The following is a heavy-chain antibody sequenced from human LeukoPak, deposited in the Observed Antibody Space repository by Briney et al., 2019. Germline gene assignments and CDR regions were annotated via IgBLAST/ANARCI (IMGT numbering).Heavy chain of an antibody. Sequence: PSETLSLTCTVSGGSISSYYWSWIRQPPGKGLEWIGYIYYSGSTNYNPSLKSRVTISVDTSKNQFSLMLSSVTAADTAVYYCARDRDFWSGCPAGYFDYWGQGTLVTVSS. V-gene: IGHV4-59*01. CDR2: IYYSGST. CDR1: GGSISSYY. D-gene: IGHD3-3*01. J-gene: IGHJ4*02. CDR3: ARDRDFWSGCPAGYFDY.